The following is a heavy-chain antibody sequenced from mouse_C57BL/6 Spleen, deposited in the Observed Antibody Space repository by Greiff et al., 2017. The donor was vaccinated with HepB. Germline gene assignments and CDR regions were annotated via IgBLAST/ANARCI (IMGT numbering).Heavy chain of an antibody. J-gene: IGHJ3*01. Sequence: QVQLQQPGAELVKPGASVKLSCKASGYSFTSYWMQWVKQRPGQGLEWIGEIDPSDSYTNYTQKFKGKATLTVDTSSSTAYMQLSSLTSEDSAVYYCAREGDSSGSWFAYWGQGTLVTVSA. V-gene: IGHV1-50*01. D-gene: IGHD3-2*02. CDR1: GYSFTSYW. CDR2: IDPSDSYT. CDR3: AREGDSSGSWFAY.